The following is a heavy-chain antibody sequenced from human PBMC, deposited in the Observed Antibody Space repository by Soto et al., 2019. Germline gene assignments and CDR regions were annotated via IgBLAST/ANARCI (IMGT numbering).Heavy chain of an antibody. J-gene: IGHJ3*02. Sequence: EVQLVESGGGLVQPGGSLRLSCAASGFTFSSYWMHWVRQAPGKGLVWVSRINSDGSSTSYADSVKGRFTIARDNAKNTLYLQMNSLRAEDTAVYYCARPLSLTGARGAFAIWGQGTMVAVSS. CDR1: GFTFSSYW. CDR3: ARPLSLTGARGAFAI. CDR2: INSDGSST. V-gene: IGHV3-74*01. D-gene: IGHD7-27*01.